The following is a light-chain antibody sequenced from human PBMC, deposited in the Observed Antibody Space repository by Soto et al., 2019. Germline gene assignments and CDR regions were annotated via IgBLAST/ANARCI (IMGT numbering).Light chain of an antibody. CDR1: QSVSSH. J-gene: IGKJ3*01. CDR2: GAS. Sequence: EIVMTQSPANLSVSPGERATLSWRARQSVSSHLAWYQQKPGQAPSLLIYGASTRATGVPASFSGSGSGTEFTLTISSLQSEDFAVYYCQQYNNWPRTFGPGTKLDIK. V-gene: IGKV3-15*01. CDR3: QQYNNWPRT.